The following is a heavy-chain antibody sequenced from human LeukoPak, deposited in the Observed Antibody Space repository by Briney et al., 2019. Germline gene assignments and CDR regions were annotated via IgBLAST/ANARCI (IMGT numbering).Heavy chain of an antibody. J-gene: IGHJ6*02. CDR3: ARVDIVATITFFYYYGMDV. CDR2: IKQDGSEK. Sequence: GGSRRLSCAASGFTFSSYWMSWVRQAPGKGLEWVANIKQDGSEKYYVDSVKGRFTISRDNAKNSLYLQMNSLRAEDTAVYYCARVDIVATITFFYYYGMDVWGQGTTVTVSS. V-gene: IGHV3-7*01. D-gene: IGHD5-12*01. CDR1: GFTFSSYW.